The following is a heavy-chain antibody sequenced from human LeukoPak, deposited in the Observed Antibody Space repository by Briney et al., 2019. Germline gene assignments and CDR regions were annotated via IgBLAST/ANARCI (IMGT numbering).Heavy chain of an antibody. CDR2: IYYSGST. V-gene: IGHV4-39*07. CDR3: ARGGYYYMDV. Sequence: SETLSLTCTVSGGSISSSSYYWGWIRQPPGKGLEWIGSIYYSGSTYYNPSLKSRVTISVDASKNQFSLKLSSVTAADTAVYYCARGGYYYMDVWGKGTTVTISS. J-gene: IGHJ6*03. CDR1: GGSISSSSYY.